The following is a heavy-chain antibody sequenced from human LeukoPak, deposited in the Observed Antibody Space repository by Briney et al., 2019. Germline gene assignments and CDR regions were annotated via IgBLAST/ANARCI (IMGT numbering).Heavy chain of an antibody. CDR1: GFTFSSYS. CDR2: ISSSSSYI. Sequence: GGSLRLSCAASGFTFSSYSMNWVRQAPGKGLEWVPSISSSSSYIYYADSVKGRFTISRDNAKNSLYLQMNSLRAEDTAVYYCAREVGYYDSSGQPAWGQGTLVTVSS. V-gene: IGHV3-21*01. CDR3: AREVGYYDSSGQPA. J-gene: IGHJ5*02. D-gene: IGHD3-22*01.